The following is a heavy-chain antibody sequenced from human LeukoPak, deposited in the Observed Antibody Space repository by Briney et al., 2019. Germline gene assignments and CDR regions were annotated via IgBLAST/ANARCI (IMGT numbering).Heavy chain of an antibody. CDR3: ASGEIRFLGPDY. V-gene: IGHV4-39*07. CDR1: GGSISSSSYY. CDR2: IYYSGST. J-gene: IGHJ4*02. D-gene: IGHD3-3*01. Sequence: SETLSLTCTVSGGSISSSSYYWGWIRQPPGKGLEWIGSIYYSGSTYYNPSLKSRVTISVDTSKNQFSLKLSSVTAADTAVYYCASGEIRFLGPDYWGQGTLVTVSS.